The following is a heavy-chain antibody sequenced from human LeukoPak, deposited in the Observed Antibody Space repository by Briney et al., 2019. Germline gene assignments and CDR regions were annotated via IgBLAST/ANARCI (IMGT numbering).Heavy chain of an antibody. J-gene: IGHJ4*02. CDR3: ARPTYCSGGSCYLGYFDY. V-gene: IGHV1-2*02. D-gene: IGHD2-15*01. Sequence: ASVKVSCKASGYTFTGYYMHWVRQAPGQGLEWMGWINTNSGGTNYAQKFQGRVTMTRDTSISTAYMELSRLRSDDTAVYYCARPTYCSGGSCYLGYFDYWGQGTLVTVSS. CDR1: GYTFTGYY. CDR2: INTNSGGT.